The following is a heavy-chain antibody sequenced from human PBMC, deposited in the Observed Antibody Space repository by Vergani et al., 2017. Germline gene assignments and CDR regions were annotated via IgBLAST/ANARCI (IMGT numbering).Heavy chain of an antibody. Sequence: QVQLVQSGADVKKPGASVKVSCKASGYPFTNYYIHWVRQAPGQGLEWMGIINPSGGSTTYAQKFQGRRTMTRDSSTSTVYMEVRRLRSEDTAGYYSASDLGGHGGWYSNSHFDYWGQGTLVTVSS. CDR3: ASDLGGHGGWYSNSHFDY. V-gene: IGHV1-46*03. CDR1: GYPFTNYY. CDR2: INPSGGST. D-gene: IGHD6-19*01. J-gene: IGHJ4*02.